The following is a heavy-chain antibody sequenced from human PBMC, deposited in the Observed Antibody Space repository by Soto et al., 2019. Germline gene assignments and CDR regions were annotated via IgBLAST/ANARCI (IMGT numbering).Heavy chain of an antibody. CDR2: IYHSGST. Sequence: SETLSLTCAVSGGSISSSNWWSWVRQPPGKGLEWIGEIYHSGSTNYNPSLKSRVTISVDKSKNQFSLKLSSVTAADTAVYYCARSGEVIGSFALYYYYGMDVRGQGTTVTVSS. V-gene: IGHV4-4*02. CDR1: GGSISSSNW. D-gene: IGHD3-10*01. J-gene: IGHJ6*02. CDR3: ARSGEVIGSFALYYYYGMDV.